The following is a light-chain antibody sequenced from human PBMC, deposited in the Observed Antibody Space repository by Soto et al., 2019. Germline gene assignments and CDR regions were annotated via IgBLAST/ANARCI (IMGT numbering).Light chain of an antibody. CDR3: SSFTTSSTYV. CDR2: EVR. J-gene: IGLJ1*01. CDR1: TSDVGGYDY. V-gene: IGLV2-14*01. Sequence: QPVLTQPASVSGSPGQSITISCTGTTSDVGGYDYVSWYQQHPGKAPILLIFEVRNRPSGVSSRFSGSRSANSASLTISGLQAEDEADYYCSSFTTSSTYVFGTGTKVTVL.